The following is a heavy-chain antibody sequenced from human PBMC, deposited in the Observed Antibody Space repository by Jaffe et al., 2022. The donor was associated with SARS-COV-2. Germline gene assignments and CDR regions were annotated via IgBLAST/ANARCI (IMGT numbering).Heavy chain of an antibody. V-gene: IGHV3-30*04. CDR3: ARAMVRGVIGIFDY. D-gene: IGHD3-10*01. Sequence: QVQLVESGGGVVQPGRSLRLSCAASGFTFSSYAMHWVRQAPGKGLEWVAVISYDGSNKYYADSVKGRFTISRDNSKNTLYLQMNSLRAEDTAVYYCARAMVRGVIGIFDYWGQGTLVTVSS. CDR1: GFTFSSYA. CDR2: ISYDGSNK. J-gene: IGHJ4*02.